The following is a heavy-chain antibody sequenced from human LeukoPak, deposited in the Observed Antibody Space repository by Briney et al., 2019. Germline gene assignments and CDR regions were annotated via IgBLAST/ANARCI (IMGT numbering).Heavy chain of an antibody. V-gene: IGHV4-59*01. CDR1: GGSITTYY. D-gene: IGHD3-22*01. CDR2: FYHTGST. Sequence: PSETLSLTCTVSGGSITTYYWTWIRQTPGKGLQFIGSFYHTGSTNYNPSLESAVTISEDTSKNQISLELRSVTAADTAVYYCARTDNSGYIDYWGQGTLVTVSS. J-gene: IGHJ4*02. CDR3: ARTDNSGYIDY.